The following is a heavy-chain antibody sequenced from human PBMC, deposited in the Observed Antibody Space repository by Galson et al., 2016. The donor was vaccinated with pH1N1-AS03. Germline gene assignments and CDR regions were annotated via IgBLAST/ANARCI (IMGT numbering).Heavy chain of an antibody. J-gene: IGHJ4*01. CDR1: GYIFRHVW. Sequence: SLRLSCAASGYIFRHVWMTWVRQAPGKRLESVGHLKSEGDGGGASVRVAPVKGRSTISRDDSENTISPQMNSLKSEDTGVYYCPTPHGSEPGEFDYWGHGTLVTVSS. CDR2: LKSEGDGGGAS. CDR3: PTPHGSEPGEFDY. V-gene: IGHV3-15*01. D-gene: IGHD3-10*01.